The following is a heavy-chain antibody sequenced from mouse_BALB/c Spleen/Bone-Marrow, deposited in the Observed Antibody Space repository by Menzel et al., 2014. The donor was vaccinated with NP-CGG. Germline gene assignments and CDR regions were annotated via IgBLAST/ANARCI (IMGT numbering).Heavy chain of an antibody. V-gene: IGHV1-87*01. J-gene: IGHJ4*01. CDR1: GYTFTSYW. D-gene: IGHD2-1*01. CDR3: ASPYGNYDAM. CDR2: IYPGDGDT. Sequence: QVQLQQSGAELARPGASVKLSCKASGYTFTSYWMQWVKQRPGQGLEWIGAIYPGDGDTRYTQKFRGKATLTADKSSNTAYMQLSSLTSEDSAVYFCASPYGNYDAM.